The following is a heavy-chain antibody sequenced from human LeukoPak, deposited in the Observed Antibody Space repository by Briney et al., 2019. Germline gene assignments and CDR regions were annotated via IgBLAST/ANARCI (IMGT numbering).Heavy chain of an antibody. D-gene: IGHD1-26*01. CDR2: ISGSGSST. J-gene: IGHJ4*02. V-gene: IGHV3-23*01. Sequence: PGGSLRLSCAASGFTFSSYAMSWVRQAPGKGLEWVSAISGSGSSTYYADSVKGRFTISRDNSKNTLYLQMNSLRAEDTAVYYCAKDVLKEPYYFDYWGQGTLVTVSS. CDR3: AKDVLKEPYYFDY. CDR1: GFTFSSYA.